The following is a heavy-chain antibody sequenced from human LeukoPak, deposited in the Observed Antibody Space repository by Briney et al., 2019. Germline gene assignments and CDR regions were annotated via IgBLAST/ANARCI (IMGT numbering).Heavy chain of an antibody. J-gene: IGHJ3*02. CDR2: INQDGGEK. Sequence: GGSLRLSCAASGFTFSSSWMTWVRQAPGKGLEWVANINQDGGEKHYVDSVKGRFTISRDNAKNSLYLQMNSLGAEDTAVYYCAREPGIGYAFDIWGQGTMVTVSS. D-gene: IGHD3-10*01. V-gene: IGHV3-7*01. CDR1: GFTFSSSW. CDR3: AREPGIGYAFDI.